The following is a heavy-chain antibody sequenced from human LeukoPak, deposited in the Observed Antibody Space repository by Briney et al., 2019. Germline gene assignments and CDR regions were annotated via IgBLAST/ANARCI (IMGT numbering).Heavy chain of an antibody. CDR3: ARDYYGMDV. CDR2: ISSTSGTI. Sequence: GGSLRLSCAASGFTFSDYFMSWIRQAPGKGLEWVSYISSTSGTIYYADSVKGRFTISRDNAKNSLYLQMNSLRDEDTAVYYCARDYYGMDVWGQGTTVTVSS. CDR1: GFTFSDYF. J-gene: IGHJ6*02. V-gene: IGHV3-11*04.